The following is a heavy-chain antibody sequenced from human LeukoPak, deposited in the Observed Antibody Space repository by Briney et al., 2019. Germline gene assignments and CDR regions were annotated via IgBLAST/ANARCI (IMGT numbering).Heavy chain of an antibody. J-gene: IGHJ6*02. V-gene: IGHV1-58*02. CDR3: AATSTYGGLTHYYYGMDV. Sequence: GASVKVSCKASGFTFNRSAMQWVRQARGQRLEWIGWIVVGSGNTNYAQKFQERVTTTRDMSTSTAYMELSSLRSEDTAVYYCAATSTYGGLTHYYYGMDVWGQGTTVTVSS. D-gene: IGHD4-23*01. CDR2: IVVGSGNT. CDR1: GFTFNRSA.